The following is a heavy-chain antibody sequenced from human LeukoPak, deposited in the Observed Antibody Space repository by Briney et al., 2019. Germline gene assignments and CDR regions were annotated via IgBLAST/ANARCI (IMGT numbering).Heavy chain of an antibody. V-gene: IGHV4-59*08. CDR1: GGLISSYY. CDR2: IYYSGST. J-gene: IGHJ3*02. CDR3: ARHEIFGVVKSAFDI. Sequence: SETLSLTCTVSGGLISSYYWSWIRQRPGKGLEWIGYIYYSGSTNYNPSLKSRVTISVDTSKNQFSLKLSSVTAADTAVYYCARHEIFGVVKSAFDIWGQGTMVTVSS. D-gene: IGHD3-3*01.